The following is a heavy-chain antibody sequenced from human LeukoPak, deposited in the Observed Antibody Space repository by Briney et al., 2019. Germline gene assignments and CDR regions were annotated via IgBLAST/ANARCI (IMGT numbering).Heavy chain of an antibody. CDR1: GYTFTGYY. V-gene: IGHV1-2*02. CDR2: INPNSGGT. J-gene: IGHJ6*02. CDR3: ARDLSDGYGDYGAALDV. D-gene: IGHD4-17*01. Sequence: ASVKVSCKASGYTFTGYYVHWVRQAPGQGLEWMGWINPNSGGTNYAQKFQGRVTMTRDTSISTAYMELSRLRSDDTAVYYCARDLSDGYGDYGAALDVWGQGTTVTVSS.